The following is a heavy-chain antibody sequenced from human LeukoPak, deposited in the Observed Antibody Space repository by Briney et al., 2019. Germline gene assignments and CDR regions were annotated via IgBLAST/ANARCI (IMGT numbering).Heavy chain of an antibody. Sequence: GGSLRLSCAASGFTFSSYAMSWVRQAPGKGLEWVSTFSGSGGNTYYVDSVKGRFTVSRDNSKNTLYLQINSLRDEDTAVYYCAKDDAWLQYNDWGQGTLVTVSS. D-gene: IGHD5-24*01. CDR3: AKDDAWLQYND. J-gene: IGHJ4*02. CDR2: FSGSGGNT. CDR1: GFTFSSYA. V-gene: IGHV3-23*01.